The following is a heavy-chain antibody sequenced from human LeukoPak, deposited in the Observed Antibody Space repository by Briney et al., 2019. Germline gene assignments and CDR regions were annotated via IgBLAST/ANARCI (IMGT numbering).Heavy chain of an antibody. V-gene: IGHV4-59*11. D-gene: IGHD6-6*01. CDR3: ARVPYSSSNIYYYYYYMDV. J-gene: IGHJ6*03. Sequence: SETLSLTCTASGGSISSHYWSWIRQPPGKGLEWIGYIYYSGSTNYNPSLKSRVTISVDTSKNQFSLKLSSVTAADTAVYYCARVPYSSSNIYYYYYYMDVWGKGTTVTVSS. CDR1: GGSISSHY. CDR2: IYYSGST.